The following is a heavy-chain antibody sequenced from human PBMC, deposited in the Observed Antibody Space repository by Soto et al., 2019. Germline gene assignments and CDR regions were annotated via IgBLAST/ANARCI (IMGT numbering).Heavy chain of an antibody. J-gene: IGHJ4*02. D-gene: IGHD3-22*01. CDR3: ARLGGYYQAFDN. CDR1: GDSISSSY. V-gene: IGHV4-59*08. Sequence: SETLSLTCTVSGDSISSSYWSWIRQSPGKGLEWIGYIYYSGSTNYNASLKSRVTISVDTSKNQFSLKLSSVTAADTAVYYCARLGGYYQAFDNWGQGTLVTVSS. CDR2: IYYSGST.